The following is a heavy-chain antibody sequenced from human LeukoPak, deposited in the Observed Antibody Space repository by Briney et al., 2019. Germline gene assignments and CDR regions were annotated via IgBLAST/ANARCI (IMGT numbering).Heavy chain of an antibody. V-gene: IGHV3-49*04. D-gene: IGHD2-2*02. CDR1: GFTFSSYA. Sequence: GGSLRLSCAASGFTFSSYAMSWVRQAPGKGLEWVGFIRSKAYGGTTEYAASVKGRFTISRDDSKSIAYLQMNSLKTEDTAVYYCTRDRDSYCSSTSCYTGNYWGQGTLVTVSS. CDR3: TRDRDSYCSSTSCYTGNY. J-gene: IGHJ4*02. CDR2: IRSKAYGGTT.